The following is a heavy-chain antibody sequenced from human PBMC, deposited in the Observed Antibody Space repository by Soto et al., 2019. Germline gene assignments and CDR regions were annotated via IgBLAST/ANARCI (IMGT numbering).Heavy chain of an antibody. D-gene: IGHD3-9*01. CDR2: IYWDDDK. CDR3: SRHFPSGYNDALDI. J-gene: IGHJ3*02. V-gene: IGHV2-5*02. CDR1: GFSLITSGVG. Sequence: QITLKESGPTLVKPTQTLTLTCTFSGFSLITSGVGVGWIRQPLGKALEWVTLIYWDDDKRYSPSLKSRITITKDTSKSQVVLTMSNMDPVDTGTYYCSRHFPSGYNDALDIWGQGTMVTVSS.